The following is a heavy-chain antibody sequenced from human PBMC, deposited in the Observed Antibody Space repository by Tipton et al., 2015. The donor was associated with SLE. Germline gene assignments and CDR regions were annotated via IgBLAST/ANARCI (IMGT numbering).Heavy chain of an antibody. CDR2: IYHSGST. CDR1: GGSIRTGGYT. Sequence: TLSLTCAVSGGSIRTGGYTLSWIRQPPGKGLEWIGYIYHSGSTDYNPSLKRRVTISADRSKNQISLNLSSVTAADTAMYYCARGPNDAFDVWGPGTMVSV. J-gene: IGHJ3*01. CDR3: ARGPNDAFDV. V-gene: IGHV4-30-2*01.